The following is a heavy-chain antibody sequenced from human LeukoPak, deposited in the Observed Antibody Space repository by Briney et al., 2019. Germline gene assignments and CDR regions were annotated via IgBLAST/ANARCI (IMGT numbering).Heavy chain of an antibody. CDR3: TTRLRNHFDY. D-gene: IGHD5-12*01. J-gene: IGHJ4*02. CDR1: GFTFSSFT. Sequence: PGRTLTLSCATSGFTFSSFTMNWVRQAPGKGLEWVSTISDGSRDTHYAGSVKGRFTISRDDSQNIVYLQMDSLRAEDTALYYCTTRLRNHFDYWGQGTQVTVSS. CDR2: ISDGSRDT. V-gene: IGHV3-23*01.